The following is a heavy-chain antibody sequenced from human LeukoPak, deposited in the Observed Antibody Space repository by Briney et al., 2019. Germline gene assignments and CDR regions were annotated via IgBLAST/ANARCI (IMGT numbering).Heavy chain of an antibody. J-gene: IGHJ3*02. CDR2: INSDGSST. CDR3: ARAERGFDAFDI. CDR1: GFTFSSYW. Sequence: GGSLRLSCAASGFTFSSYWMHWVRQAPGKGLVWVSRINSDGSSTSYADPVKGRFTISRDNAKNTLYLQMNSLRAEDTAVYCCARAERGFDAFDIWGQGTMVTVSS. V-gene: IGHV3-74*01. D-gene: IGHD1-1*01.